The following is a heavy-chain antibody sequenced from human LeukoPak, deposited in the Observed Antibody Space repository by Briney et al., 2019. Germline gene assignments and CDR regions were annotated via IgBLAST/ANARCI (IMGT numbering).Heavy chain of an antibody. CDR1: GFTFSSYS. CDR2: ISSSSSYI. CDR3: ARDDFYCSGGSCYSGVGVDY. V-gene: IGHV3-21*01. D-gene: IGHD2-15*01. J-gene: IGHJ4*02. Sequence: GGSLRLSCAASGFTFSSYSMNWVRQAPGKGLEWVSSISSSSSYIYYADSVKGRFTISRDKAKNSLYLQMNSLRAEDTAVYYCARDDFYCSGGSCYSGVGVDYWGQGTLVTVSS.